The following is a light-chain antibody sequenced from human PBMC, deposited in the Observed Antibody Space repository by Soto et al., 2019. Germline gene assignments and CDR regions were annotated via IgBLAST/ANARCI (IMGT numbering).Light chain of an antibody. Sequence: EIVLTQSPATLSLSPGERATLSCRASQSVSSSYLAWYQQKPGQAPRLLIYGASSRATGIPDRFSGCGSGTDFTLTISRLEPEDFAVYYCQQYGSSRRTFGQGTKVDIK. V-gene: IGKV3-20*01. J-gene: IGKJ1*01. CDR3: QQYGSSRRT. CDR1: QSVSSSY. CDR2: GAS.